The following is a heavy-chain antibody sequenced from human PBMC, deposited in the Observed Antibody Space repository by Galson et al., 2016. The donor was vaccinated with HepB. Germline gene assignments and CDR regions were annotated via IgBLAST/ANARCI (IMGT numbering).Heavy chain of an antibody. CDR3: AREQSIGADCYSFDY. J-gene: IGHJ4*02. Sequence: SLRLSCAASGFTFSTYAMYWVRQAPGKGLEYVSAITNNGIYTHYADSVTGRFTISRDNSKNTLYLQMGSLRGDDMAVYYCAREQSIGADCYSFDYWGQGTLVTVSS. CDR2: ITNNGIYT. CDR1: GFTFSTYA. D-gene: IGHD2-21*02. V-gene: IGHV3-64*02.